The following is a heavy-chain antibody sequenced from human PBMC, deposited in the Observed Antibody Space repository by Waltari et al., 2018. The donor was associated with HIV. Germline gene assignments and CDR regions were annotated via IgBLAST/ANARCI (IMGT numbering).Heavy chain of an antibody. V-gene: IGHV3-23*01. Sequence: EVQLLESGGVLVQPGGSLRLSCAASGFTFSNYVMNWVRQAPGTGLVWVSTLRVRGCPAVYADSVQGRFTVSRDDSRNMLYLQMNSLRAEDTAIYYCAKNLYDNSRGPEFDYWGQGTLVTVSS. J-gene: IGHJ4*02. CDR1: GFTFSNYV. CDR3: AKNLYDNSRGPEFDY. D-gene: IGHD3-22*01. CDR2: LRVRGCPA.